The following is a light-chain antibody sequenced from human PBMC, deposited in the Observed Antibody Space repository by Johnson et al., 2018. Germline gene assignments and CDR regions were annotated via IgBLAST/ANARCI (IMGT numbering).Light chain of an antibody. J-gene: IGLJ1*01. CDR3: GTWDSSLSAGNV. V-gene: IGLV1-51*02. Sequence: QSVLTQPPSVSAAPGQKVTISCSGSSSNIGNKYVSWYQQLPGTAPKLLIYENNKRPSGIPDRFSGSTSGTSATLGITGLQTGDEADYYCGTWDSSLSAGNVFGTGTKVTVL. CDR1: SSNIGNKY. CDR2: ENN.